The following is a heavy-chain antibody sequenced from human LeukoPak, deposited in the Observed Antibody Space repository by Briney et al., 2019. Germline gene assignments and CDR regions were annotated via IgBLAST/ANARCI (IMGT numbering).Heavy chain of an antibody. CDR2: INHSGST. D-gene: IGHD2-2*01. V-gene: IGHV4-34*01. CDR3: AAEDSSTSSMDV. J-gene: IGHJ6*04. CDR1: GGSFSGYY. Sequence: SETLSLTCAVYGGSFSGYYWSWIRHPPGKGLEWIGEINHSGSTNYNPSLKSRVTISVDTSKNQFSLKLSSVTAADTAVYYCAAEDSSTSSMDVWGKGTTVTVSS.